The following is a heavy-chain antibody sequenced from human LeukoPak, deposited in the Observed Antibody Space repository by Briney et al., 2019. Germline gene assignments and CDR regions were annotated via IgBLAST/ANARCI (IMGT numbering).Heavy chain of an antibody. CDR2: ISSSSSYT. V-gene: IGHV3-11*06. J-gene: IGHJ4*02. D-gene: IGHD1-7*01. Sequence: GGSLRLSCAASGFTFSDYYMSWIRQAPGKGLEWVSYISSSSSYTNYVDSVKGRFTISRDNAKNSLYLQMNSLRAEDTAVYYCARVGGGTTSLDYFDYWGQGALVTVSS. CDR3: ARVGGGTTSLDYFDY. CDR1: GFTFSDYY.